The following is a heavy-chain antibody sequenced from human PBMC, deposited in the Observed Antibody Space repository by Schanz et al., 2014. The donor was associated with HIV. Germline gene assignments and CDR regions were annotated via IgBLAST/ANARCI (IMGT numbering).Heavy chain of an antibody. CDR1: GFRFDDCA. D-gene: IGHD3-22*01. Sequence: EVHLVESGGGSVQPGRSLRLSCEASGFRFDDCAMHWVRQVPEKGLEWVSGISWSGKNRGYADSVRGRFTISRDNAKNSVYLQMNSLRAGDTAVYYCARGVSYYYDSGADLDYWGQGTLVTVSS. J-gene: IGHJ4*02. CDR3: ARGVSYYYDSGADLDY. V-gene: IGHV3-9*01. CDR2: ISWSGKNR.